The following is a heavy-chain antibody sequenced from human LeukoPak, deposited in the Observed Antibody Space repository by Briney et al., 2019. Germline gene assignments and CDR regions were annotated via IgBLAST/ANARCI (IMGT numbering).Heavy chain of an antibody. J-gene: IGHJ4*02. CDR2: ISSNGANT. CDR1: GITPRGLG. CDR3: ARWSGAYDC. Sequence: GSLRLSCAGSGITPRGLGVAWVRQASGKGLEYVSAISSNGANTYYTKSVEGRFTISRDNSKNMLFLQMGGLRTEDTAVYYCARWSGAYDCWGQGALVIVSS. V-gene: IGHV3-64*01. D-gene: IGHD2-21*01.